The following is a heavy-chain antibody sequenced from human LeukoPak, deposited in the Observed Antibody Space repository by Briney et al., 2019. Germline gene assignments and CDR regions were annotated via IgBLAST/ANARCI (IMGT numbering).Heavy chain of an antibody. CDR3: SRVGVPSIHFDILTSFVY. D-gene: IGHD3-9*01. CDR2: INPNNGGR. V-gene: IGHV1-2*02. Sequence: ASVTESFKASGYIFTGHYMHWVRQAPGQERECMGWINPNNGGRNYVRKFQGRVTMTRNTSTDTSYLALSTLTSDDTAVYYCSRVGVPSIHFDILTSFVYWGQGSLVTVSS. CDR1: GYIFTGHY. J-gene: IGHJ4*02.